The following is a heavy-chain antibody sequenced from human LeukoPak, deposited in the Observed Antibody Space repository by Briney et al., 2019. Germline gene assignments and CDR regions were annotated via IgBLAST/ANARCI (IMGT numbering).Heavy chain of an antibody. V-gene: IGHV3-21*01. D-gene: IGHD5-12*01. CDR3: ARVATIFSPLYNWFDP. CDR2: ISSSSSYI. CDR1: GFTFSSYS. J-gene: IGHJ5*02. Sequence: GGSLRLSCAASGFTFSSYSMNWVRQAPGKGLEWVSSISSSSSYIYYADSVKGRFTISRDNAKNSLYLQMNSLRAEDTAVYYCARVATIFSPLYNWFDPWGQGTLVTVSS.